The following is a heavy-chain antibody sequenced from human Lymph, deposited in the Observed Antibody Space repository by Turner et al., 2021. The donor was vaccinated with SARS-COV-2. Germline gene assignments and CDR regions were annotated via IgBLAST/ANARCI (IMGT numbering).Heavy chain of an antibody. CDR3: ARVLPYGDYFDF. CDR1: GFTVSSNY. CDR2: IYSGGST. J-gene: IGHJ4*02. V-gene: IGHV3-53*01. D-gene: IGHD4-17*01. Sequence: EVQLVEYGGGLIQPGGSLRLSCAASGFTVSSNYMSWVRQAPGKGLEWVSLIYSGGSTLYADSVKGRFTISRDNSKNTLYLQMNSLRADDTAVYYCARVLPYGDYFDFWGQGTLVTVSS.